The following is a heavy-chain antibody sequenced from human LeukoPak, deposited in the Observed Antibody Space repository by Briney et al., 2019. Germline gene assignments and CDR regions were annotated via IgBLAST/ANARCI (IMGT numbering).Heavy chain of an antibody. CDR3: ARDLCSSTSCEYYYYYYGMDV. V-gene: IGHV1-46*01. Sequence: GASVKVSCKASGYTFTSYYMHWVRQAPGQGLEWMGTINPSGGSTSYAQKFQGRVTMTRDTSTSTVYMELSSLRSEDTAVYYCARDLCSSTSCEYYYYYYGMDVWGQGTTVTVSS. J-gene: IGHJ6*02. CDR1: GYTFTSYY. D-gene: IGHD2-2*01. CDR2: INPSGGST.